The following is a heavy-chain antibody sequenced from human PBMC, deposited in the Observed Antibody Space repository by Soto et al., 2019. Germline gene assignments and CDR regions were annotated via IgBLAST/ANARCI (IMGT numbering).Heavy chain of an antibody. J-gene: IGHJ1*01. Sequence: AAVTVSCRASSYTITSYGTSWVIQAPGQGLEWMGWIIADSGNTGYAQKFQGRVTMTRNSSISRAYMEMSSLRSEDTAVYYCARVENIVVVVAATPAEYFQHWGQGTLVTVSS. CDR3: ARVENIVVVVAATPAEYFQH. CDR1: SYTITSYG. V-gene: IGHV1-8*02. D-gene: IGHD2-15*01. CDR2: IIADSGNT.